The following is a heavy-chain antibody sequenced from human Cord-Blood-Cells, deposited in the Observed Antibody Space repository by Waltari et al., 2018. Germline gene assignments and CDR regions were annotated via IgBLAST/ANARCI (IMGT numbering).Heavy chain of an antibody. D-gene: IGHD2-2*01. CDR2: IVVGSGNT. Sequence: HMQLVQNGPEVKKPGTSVKVSRKASGFTSTSDPVQWVRQARGQRLEWIGWIVVGSGNTNYAQKFQERVTITRDMSTSTAYMELSSLRSEDTAVYYCAAGPAAAPMDVWGKGTTVTVSS. CDR3: AAGPAAAPMDV. CDR1: GFTSTSDP. J-gene: IGHJ6*03. V-gene: IGHV1-58*01.